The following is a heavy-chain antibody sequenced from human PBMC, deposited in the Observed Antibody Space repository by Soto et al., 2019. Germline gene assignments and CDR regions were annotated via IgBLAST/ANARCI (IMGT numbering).Heavy chain of an antibody. J-gene: IGHJ3*01. V-gene: IGHV1-69*01. CDR1: GGTFSTSG. D-gene: IGHD3-22*01. Sequence: QVHLVQSGAEMKKPGSSVRVSCEASGGTFSTSGFGWVRQAPGQGLEWMGGIIPIFGASNYAPKFQGRITISADESTSTSYLEMSVLKSEDTATYYGASDPRSGWARDAFDVWGPGTLIIVSS. CDR3: ASDPRSGWARDAFDV. CDR2: IIPIFGAS.